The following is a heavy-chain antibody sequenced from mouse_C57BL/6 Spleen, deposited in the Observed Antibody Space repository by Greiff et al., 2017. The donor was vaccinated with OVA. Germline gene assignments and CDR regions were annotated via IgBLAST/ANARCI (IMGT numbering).Heavy chain of an antibody. CDR3: AAAVVECYYAMDY. J-gene: IGHJ4*01. V-gene: IGHV1-72*01. D-gene: IGHD1-1*01. Sequence: QVQLKQPGAELVKPGASVKLSCKASGYTFTSYWMHWVKQRPGRGLEWIGRIDPNSGGTKYNEKFKSKATLTVDKPSSTAYMQLSSLTSEGSAVYYGAAAVVECYYAMDYWGQGTSVTVSS. CDR1: GYTFTSYW. CDR2: IDPNSGGT.